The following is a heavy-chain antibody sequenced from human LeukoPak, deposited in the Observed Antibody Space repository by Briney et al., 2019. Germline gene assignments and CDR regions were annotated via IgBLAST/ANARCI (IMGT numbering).Heavy chain of an antibody. CDR2: IYYSGST. J-gene: IGHJ3*02. V-gene: IGHV4-59*01. Sequence: SETLSLTCTVSGGSISNYYWSWIRQPPGKGLEWIGYIYYSGSTNYNPSLKSRVTISVDTSKNQFSLKLSSVTAADTAVYYCARGDSSVDAFDIWGQGTMVTVSS. CDR1: GGSISNYY. D-gene: IGHD3-22*01. CDR3: ARGDSSVDAFDI.